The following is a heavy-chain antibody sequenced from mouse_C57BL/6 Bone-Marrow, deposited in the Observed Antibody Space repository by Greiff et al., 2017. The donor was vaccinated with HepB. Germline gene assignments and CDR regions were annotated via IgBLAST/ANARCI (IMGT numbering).Heavy chain of an antibody. CDR1: GYTFTSYG. CDR3: ARDYYYGSSYPSWFAY. V-gene: IGHV1-81*01. Sequence: QVQLQQSGAELARPGASVKLSCKASGYTFTSYGISWVKQRTGQGLEWIGEIYPRSGNTYYNEKFKGKATLTADKSSSTAYMELRSLTSEDSAVYFCARDYYYGSSYPSWFAYWGQGTLVTVSA. CDR2: IYPRSGNT. J-gene: IGHJ3*01. D-gene: IGHD1-1*01.